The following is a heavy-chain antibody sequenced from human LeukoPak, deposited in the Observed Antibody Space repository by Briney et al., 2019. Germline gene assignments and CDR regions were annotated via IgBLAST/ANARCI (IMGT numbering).Heavy chain of an antibody. J-gene: IGHJ4*02. Sequence: PSVTLSLTCTVSGGSISSSSAYWGWIRQPPGKGLEWIWSIYYSKKTYYNPSLKSRVTISADTSKNQSSLTLGSVSATDTAVYYCVSPRGFSYGYFDYWGQGTLVTVSS. D-gene: IGHD5-18*01. CDR1: GGSISSSSAY. V-gene: IGHV4-39*01. CDR2: IYYSKKT. CDR3: VSPRGFSYGYFDY.